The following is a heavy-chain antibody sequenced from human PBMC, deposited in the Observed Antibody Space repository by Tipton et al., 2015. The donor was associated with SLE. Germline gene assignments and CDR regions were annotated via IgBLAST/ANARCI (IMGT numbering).Heavy chain of an antibody. CDR2: TNEDGSIT. J-gene: IGHJ4*02. Sequence: SLRLSCAASGFPFRRYWMHWVRPAPGKGLVWVARTNEDGSITSYEASVKGRFTISRDNAKNTLYLQMNSLRAEDTALYYCARGIDPSSSRISDYWGQGTLVSVSS. V-gene: IGHV3-74*01. CDR1: GFPFRRYW. D-gene: IGHD6-19*01. CDR3: ARGIDPSSSRISDY.